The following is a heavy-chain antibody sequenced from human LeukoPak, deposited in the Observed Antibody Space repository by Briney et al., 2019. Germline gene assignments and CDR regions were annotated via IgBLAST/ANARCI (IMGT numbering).Heavy chain of an antibody. CDR3: ARTRGPFQFDY. CDR2: ISAFIGKT. CDR1: GYTFTSYG. V-gene: IGHV1-18*01. D-gene: IGHD5-24*01. Sequence: ASVKVSCKASGYTFTSYGISRVREAPGQGLEWMGWISAFIGKTNYAQTLQGRVTISTETSPSTPYMELWSVRSPKTAVYYCARTRGPFQFDYWGQGTLVTVSS. J-gene: IGHJ4*02.